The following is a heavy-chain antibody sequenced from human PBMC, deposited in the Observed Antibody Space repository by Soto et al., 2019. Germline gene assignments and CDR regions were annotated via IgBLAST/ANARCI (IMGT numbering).Heavy chain of an antibody. CDR3: ARDLSGWTPDYYYYYGMDV. CDR1: GGSISSYY. J-gene: IGHJ6*02. V-gene: IGHV4-59*01. D-gene: IGHD6-19*01. CDR2: IYYSGST. Sequence: ASETLSLTCTVSGGSISSYYWSWIRQPPGKGLEWIGYIYYSGSTNYNPSLKSRVTISVDTSKNQFSLKLSSVTAADTAVYYCARDLSGWTPDYYYYYGMDVWGQGTTVTVSS.